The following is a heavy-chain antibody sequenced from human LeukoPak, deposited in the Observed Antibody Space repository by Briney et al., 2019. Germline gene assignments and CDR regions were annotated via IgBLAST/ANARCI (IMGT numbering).Heavy chain of an antibody. Sequence: GGSLRLSCAASGLTFISYGMSWVRQAPGKGLEWVSSISSDSTYIFYADSVKGRFTISRDNAKNSLFMQMSSLRAEDTAVYYCTRVYGDNDWYFDLWGRGTLVTVSS. D-gene: IGHD4-17*01. CDR3: TRVYGDNDWYFDL. CDR2: ISSDSTYI. CDR1: GLTFISYG. J-gene: IGHJ2*01. V-gene: IGHV3-21*01.